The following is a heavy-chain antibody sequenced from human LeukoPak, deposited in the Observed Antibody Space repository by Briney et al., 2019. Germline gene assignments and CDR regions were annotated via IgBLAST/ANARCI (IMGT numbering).Heavy chain of an antibody. CDR2: ISGSGGRT. V-gene: IGHV3-23*01. CDR3: AAPRPYCSSTSCHSYYYYGMDV. D-gene: IGHD2-2*01. Sequence: GGSLRLSCAASGFTFSSYAMSWVRQAPGKGLEWVSAISGSGGRTYYADSVKGRITISRDNSKNTLYLQMNSLRAEDTAVYYCAAPRPYCSSTSCHSYYYYGMDVWGQGTTVTVSS. CDR1: GFTFSSYA. J-gene: IGHJ6*02.